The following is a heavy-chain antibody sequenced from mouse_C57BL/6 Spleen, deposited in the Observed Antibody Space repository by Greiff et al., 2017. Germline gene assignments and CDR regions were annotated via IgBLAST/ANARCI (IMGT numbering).Heavy chain of an antibody. Sequence: EVMLVESGGDLVKPGGSLKLSCAASGFTFSSYGMSWVRQTPDKRLEWVATISSGGSYTYYPDSVKGRFTISRDNAKNTLYLQMSSLKSEDTAMYYCARLYYGYDGGFDDWGQGTTLTVSS. CDR1: GFTFSSYG. D-gene: IGHD2-2*01. CDR2: ISSGGSYT. CDR3: ARLYYGYDGGFDD. J-gene: IGHJ2*01. V-gene: IGHV5-6*02.